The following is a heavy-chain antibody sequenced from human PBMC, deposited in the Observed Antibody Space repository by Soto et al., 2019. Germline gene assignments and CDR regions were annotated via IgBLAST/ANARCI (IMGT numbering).Heavy chain of an antibody. CDR3: ARGRYSSSWYVTFDP. Sequence: SETLSLTCAVYGGSFSGYYWSGIRQPPGKGLEWIGEINHSGSTNYNPSLKSRVTISVDTSKNQFSLKLSSVTAADTAVYYCARGRYSSSWYVTFDPWGQGTLVTVSS. CDR1: GGSFSGYY. CDR2: INHSGST. V-gene: IGHV4-34*01. D-gene: IGHD6-13*01. J-gene: IGHJ5*02.